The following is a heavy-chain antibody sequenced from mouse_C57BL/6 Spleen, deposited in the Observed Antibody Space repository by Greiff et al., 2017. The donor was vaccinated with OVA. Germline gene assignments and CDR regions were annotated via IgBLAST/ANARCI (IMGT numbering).Heavy chain of an antibody. CDR1: GFTFSDYY. V-gene: IGHV5-16*01. CDR2: INYDGSST. CDR3: ARGPYYGSSYWYFDV. J-gene: IGHJ1*03. Sequence: EVQRVESEGGLVQPGSSMKLSCTASGFTFSDYYMAWVRQVPEKGLEWVANINYDGSSTYYLDSLKSRFIISRDNAKNILYLQMSSLKSEDTATYYCARGPYYGSSYWYFDVWGTGTTVTVSS. D-gene: IGHD1-1*01.